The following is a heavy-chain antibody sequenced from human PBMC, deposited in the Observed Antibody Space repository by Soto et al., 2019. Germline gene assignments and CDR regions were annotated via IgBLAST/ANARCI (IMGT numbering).Heavy chain of an antibody. V-gene: IGHV1-18*01. Sequence: QVHLVQSGAEVKKPGASVKVSCKGSGYDFTTYGITWVRQAPGQGLEWMAWISAHNGNTDYAQKLQGRVTVTRDTSRSTAYMALRSLRSDDTAMYYGARGRYGDYWGQGALVTVSS. D-gene: IGHD1-1*01. CDR3: ARGRYGDY. J-gene: IGHJ4*02. CDR1: GYDFTTYG. CDR2: ISAHNGNT.